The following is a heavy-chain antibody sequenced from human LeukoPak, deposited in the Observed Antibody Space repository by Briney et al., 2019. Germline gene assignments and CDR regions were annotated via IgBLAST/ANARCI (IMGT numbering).Heavy chain of an antibody. CDR3: ARALRSQGAAAGTGYLDS. Sequence: SETLSPTCPVSNGSIDTYFWTWIRQHPGRGLEWIRIINYSETTRYNPSLRSRVTLSVDTSKNLFSLKLDSVTAADTAVYFCARALRSQGAAAGTGYLDSWGQGALVTVSS. V-gene: IGHV4-59*08. D-gene: IGHD6-13*01. CDR2: INYSETT. CDR1: NGSIDTYF. J-gene: IGHJ4*02.